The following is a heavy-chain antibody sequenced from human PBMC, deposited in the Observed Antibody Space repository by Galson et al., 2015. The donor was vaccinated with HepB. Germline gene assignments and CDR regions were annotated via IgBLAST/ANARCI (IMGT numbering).Heavy chain of an antibody. V-gene: IGHV3-7*01. Sequence: SLRLSCAASGFTFSSYWMSWVRQAPGKGLKWVANIKQDGSEKYYVDSVKGRFTISRDNAKNSLYLRMNSLRAEDTAVYYCARVLGERGSWYLKRHYYYYMDVWGKGTTVTVSS. CDR2: IKQDGSEK. J-gene: IGHJ6*03. D-gene: IGHD6-13*01. CDR3: ARVLGERGSWYLKRHYYYYMDV. CDR1: GFTFSSYW.